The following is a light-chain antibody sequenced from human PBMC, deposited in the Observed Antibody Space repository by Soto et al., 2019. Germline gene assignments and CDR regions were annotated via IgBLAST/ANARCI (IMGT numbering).Light chain of an antibody. CDR1: QSISNW. V-gene: IGKV1-5*03. J-gene: IGKJ4*01. CDR3: QQYYTYSSLT. Sequence: DIQMTQSPSTLSASVGDRVTITCRASQSISNWLAWYQQKPGKAPKLLIYKASSLESGVPSRFSGSGSETEFTLTIRSLQPDDFATYYCQQYYTYSSLTLGGGTNVDIK. CDR2: KAS.